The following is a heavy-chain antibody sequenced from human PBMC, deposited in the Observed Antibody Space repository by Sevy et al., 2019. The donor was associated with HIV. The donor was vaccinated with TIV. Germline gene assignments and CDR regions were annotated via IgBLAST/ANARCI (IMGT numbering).Heavy chain of an antibody. CDR1: EFIFSTYW. J-gene: IGHJ6*02. CDR3: ARVTAISRRERFYYYAMDV. CDR2: INSDGSIT. Sequence: GGSLRLSCEASEFIFSTYWMHWVRQVPGKGLVWVSRINSDGSITRYADSVKGRFTISRDNAKNTLYLQMNSLRAEDTAVYYCARVTAISRRERFYYYAMDVWGQGTTVTLSS. V-gene: IGHV3-74*01.